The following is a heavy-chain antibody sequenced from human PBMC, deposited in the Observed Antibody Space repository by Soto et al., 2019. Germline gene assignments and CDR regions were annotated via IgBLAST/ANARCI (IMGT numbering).Heavy chain of an antibody. V-gene: IGHV2-5*02. CDR2: IYWDDDK. CDR3: AHRLRALIAAAGNDAFDI. J-gene: IGHJ3*02. D-gene: IGHD6-13*01. CDR1: GFSRSTSGVG. Sequence: QITLKESGPTLVKHTQTLTLTCTFSGFSRSTSGVGVGWIRQPPGKALEWLALIYWDDDKRYSPSLKSRLTITKDTSKIQVLLTMTNMDPVDTATYYCAHRLRALIAAAGNDAFDILGQGTMVTVSS.